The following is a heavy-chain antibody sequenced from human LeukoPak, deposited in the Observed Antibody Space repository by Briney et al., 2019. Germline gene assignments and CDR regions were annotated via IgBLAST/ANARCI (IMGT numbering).Heavy chain of an antibody. D-gene: IGHD6-13*01. V-gene: IGHV6-1*01. CDR2: TYYRSKWYN. Sequence: SQTLSLTCAISGDSVSSNSAAWNWIRQSPSSGLEWLGRTYYRSKWYNDYAVSVKSRITINPDTSKNQFSLQLNSVTPEDTAVYYCARAFGQQAYNWFDPWGQGTLVTVSS. CDR3: ARAFGQQAYNWFDP. CDR1: GDSVSSNSAA. J-gene: IGHJ5*02.